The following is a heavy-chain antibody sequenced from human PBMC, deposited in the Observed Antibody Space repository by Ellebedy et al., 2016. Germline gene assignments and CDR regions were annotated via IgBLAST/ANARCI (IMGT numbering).Heavy chain of an antibody. CDR2: IYYSGST. Sequence: SETLSLXXTVSGGSISSSSYYWGWIRQPPGKGLEWIGSIYYSGSTYYNPSLKSRVTISVDTSKNQFSLKLSSVTAADTAVYYCARGGLNDPWGQGTLVTVSS. V-gene: IGHV4-39*01. J-gene: IGHJ5*02. D-gene: IGHD2-8*01. CDR1: GGSISSSSYY. CDR3: ARGGLNDP.